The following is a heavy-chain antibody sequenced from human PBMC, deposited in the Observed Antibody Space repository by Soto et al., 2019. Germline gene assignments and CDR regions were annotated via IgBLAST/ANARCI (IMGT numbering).Heavy chain of an antibody. CDR1: GYTFTNYA. J-gene: IGHJ4*02. D-gene: IGHD6-19*01. Sequence: ASVKVSCKASGYTFTNYAVHWVRQAPGQRLEWMGWINAGNGDTKSSQKFQDRVTITRDTSASTAYMELSSLRSEDTAVYYCAREQWLGGFQFDYWGQGTLVTVSS. CDR3: AREQWLGGFQFDY. CDR2: INAGNGDT. V-gene: IGHV1-3*01.